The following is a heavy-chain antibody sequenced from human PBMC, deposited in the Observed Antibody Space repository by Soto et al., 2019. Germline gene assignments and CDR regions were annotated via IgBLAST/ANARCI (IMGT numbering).Heavy chain of an antibody. V-gene: IGHV3-53*01. CDR1: GFTVGASY. D-gene: IGHD2-15*01. CDR3: ARLPTPSATFDY. J-gene: IGHJ4*02. Sequence: HPGGSLRLSCSVSGFTVGASYMGWVRQAPGEGLEWVSVLYSGGGAYYADSVKGRFTVSRDGSKNILFLQMDSLRVEDTAVYYCARLPTPSATFDYWGQGTLVTVSS. CDR2: LYSGGGA.